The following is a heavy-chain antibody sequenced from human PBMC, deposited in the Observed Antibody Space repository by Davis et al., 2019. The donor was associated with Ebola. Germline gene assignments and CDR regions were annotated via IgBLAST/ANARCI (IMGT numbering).Heavy chain of an antibody. CDR2: IIPIFGTA. V-gene: IGHV1-69*13. J-gene: IGHJ6*03. CDR1: GYTFTSYY. D-gene: IGHD5-24*01. Sequence: SVKVSCKASGYTFTSYYMHWVRQAPGQGLEWMGGIIPIFGTANYAQKFQGRVTITADESTSTAYMELSSLRSEDTAVYYCARGLMATPFSHYYYYMDVWGKGTTVTVSS. CDR3: ARGLMATPFSHYYYYMDV.